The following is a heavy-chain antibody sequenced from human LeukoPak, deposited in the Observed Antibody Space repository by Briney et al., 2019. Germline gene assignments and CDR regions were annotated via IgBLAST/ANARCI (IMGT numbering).Heavy chain of an antibody. Sequence: PSETLPLTCTVSGGSISSYYWSWIRQPPGKGLEWIGYIYYSGSTNYNPSLKSRVTISVDTSKNQFSLKLSSVTAADTAVYYCARVTYRYYFDYWGQGTLVTVSS. CDR2: IYYSGST. CDR3: ARVTYRYYFDY. V-gene: IGHV4-59*01. CDR1: GGSISSYY. D-gene: IGHD1-14*01. J-gene: IGHJ4*02.